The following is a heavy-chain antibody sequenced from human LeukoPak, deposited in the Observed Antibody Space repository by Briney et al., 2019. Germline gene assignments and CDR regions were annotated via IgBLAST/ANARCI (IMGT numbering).Heavy chain of an antibody. D-gene: IGHD3-22*01. CDR1: GFTFSSYA. Sequence: QSGGSLRLSCAASGFTFSSYAMSWVRQAPGKGLEWVSAISGSGGSTYYADSVKGRFPVSRANSKNTLYLQMNSLKTEDKAVYYCTREAAYYYDSSGYYDYWGQGTLVTVSS. CDR3: TREAAYYYDSSGYYDY. CDR2: ISGSGGST. J-gene: IGHJ4*02. V-gene: IGHV3-23*01.